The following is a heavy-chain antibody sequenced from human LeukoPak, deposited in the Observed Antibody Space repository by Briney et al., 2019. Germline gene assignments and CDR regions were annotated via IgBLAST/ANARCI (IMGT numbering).Heavy chain of an antibody. CDR1: GLTFSSYG. J-gene: IGHJ6*02. Sequence: ALRLSCAASGLTFSSYGMHWVRQAPGKGLEWVAVISYDGSNKYYADSVKGRFTISRDNSKNTLYLQMNSLRAEDTAVYYCAKDRAIFARDYYYGMDVWGQGTTVTVSS. D-gene: IGHD3-9*01. V-gene: IGHV3-30*18. CDR2: ISYDGSNK. CDR3: AKDRAIFARDYYYGMDV.